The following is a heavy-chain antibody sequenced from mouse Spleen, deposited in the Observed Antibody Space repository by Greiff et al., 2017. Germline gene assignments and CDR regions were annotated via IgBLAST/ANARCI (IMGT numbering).Heavy chain of an antibody. Sequence: QVQLQQSGAELARPGASVKLSCKASGYTFTSYGISWVKQRTGQGLEWIGEIYPRSGNTYYNEKFKGKATLTADKSSSTAYMELRSLTSEDSAVYFCARRVSTTYWYFGVWGAGTTVTVSS. CDR1: GYTFTSYG. J-gene: IGHJ1*01. V-gene: IGHV1-81*01. CDR3: ARRVSTTYWYFGV. D-gene: IGHD1-1*01. CDR2: IYPRSGNT.